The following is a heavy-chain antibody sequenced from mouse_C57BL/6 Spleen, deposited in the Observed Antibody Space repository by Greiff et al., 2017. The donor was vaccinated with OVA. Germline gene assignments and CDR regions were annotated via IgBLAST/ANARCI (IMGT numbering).Heavy chain of an antibody. V-gene: IGHV1-53*01. D-gene: IGHD1-1*01. CDR3: EGEEGYYYGSNWYFDV. J-gene: IGHJ1*03. CDR1: GYTFTSYW. Sequence: QVQLQQPGTDLVKPGASVKLSCKASGYTFTSYWMHWVKQRPGQGLEWIGNINPSNGGTNYNEKFKSTATLTVDKSSRTAYMQLSSLTSEDSAVYYCEGEEGYYYGSNWYFDVWGTGTTVTVSS. CDR2: INPSNGGT.